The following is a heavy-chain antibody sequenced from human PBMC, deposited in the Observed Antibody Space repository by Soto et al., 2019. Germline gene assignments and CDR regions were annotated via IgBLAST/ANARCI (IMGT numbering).Heavy chain of an antibody. D-gene: IGHD5-18*01. Sequence: GGSLRLSYAASGFAFSRYSMNWVRQAPGKGLEWVSYISSSSSAIYYADSVKGRFTISRDNAKDSLYLQMNSLRDEDTAVYYCARGGYSYGDRPYWGQGTLVTVSS. CDR1: GFAFSRYS. J-gene: IGHJ4*02. CDR2: ISSSSSAI. V-gene: IGHV3-48*02. CDR3: ARGGYSYGDRPY.